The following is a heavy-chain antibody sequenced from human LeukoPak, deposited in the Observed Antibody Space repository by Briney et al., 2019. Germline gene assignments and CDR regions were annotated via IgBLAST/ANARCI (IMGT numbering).Heavy chain of an antibody. CDR2: IYTSGST. Sequence: SEILSLTCTVSGGSISSGSYYWSWIRQPAGKGLEWIGRIYTSGSTNYNPSLKSRVTISVDTSQNQFSLKLSSVTAADTAVYYCARDQGYCSSTSCYSWFDPWGQGTLVTVSS. V-gene: IGHV4-61*02. D-gene: IGHD2-2*02. CDR3: ARDQGYCSSTSCYSWFDP. J-gene: IGHJ5*02. CDR1: GGSISSGSYY.